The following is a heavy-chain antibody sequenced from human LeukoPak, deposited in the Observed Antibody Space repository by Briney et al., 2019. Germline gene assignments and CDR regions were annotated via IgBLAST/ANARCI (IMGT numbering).Heavy chain of an antibody. CDR2: ITPNSGDA. J-gene: IGHJ4*02. D-gene: IGHD1-26*01. V-gene: IGHV1-2*06. Sequence: GASVKVSCKAFGYTFSANYIHWMRLAPGQGLEWMGRITPNSGDAVYAQNFQGRVTMTTDTSISTAYMELSSLRSDDTAVYYCARDRVGAVNPDSWGQGTLVTVSS. CDR1: GYTFSANY. CDR3: ARDRVGAVNPDS.